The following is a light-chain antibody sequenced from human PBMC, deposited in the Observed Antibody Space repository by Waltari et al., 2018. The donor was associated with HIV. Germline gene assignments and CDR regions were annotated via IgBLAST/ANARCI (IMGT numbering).Light chain of an antibody. CDR3: SAWDSSLIAVV. V-gene: IGLV10-54*01. Sequence: QAGLTQPPSVSKGLRQTATLTCTGNSNNVGNQGAAWLQQHQGHPPKLLSYTNNNRPSGISERLSASRSGNTASLTITGLQPEDEADYYCSAWDSSLIAVVFGGGTKLTVL. CDR2: TNN. J-gene: IGLJ2*01. CDR1: SNNVGNQG.